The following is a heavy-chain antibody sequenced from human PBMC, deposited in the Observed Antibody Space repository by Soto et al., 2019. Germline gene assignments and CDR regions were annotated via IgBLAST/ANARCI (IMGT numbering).Heavy chain of an antibody. V-gene: IGHV3-30*18. CDR3: AKGATDIVATQQVYYYYGMDV. Sequence: GGSLRLSCAASGFTFSSYGMHWVRQAPGKGLEWVAVISYDGSNKYYADSVKGRFTISRDNSKNTLYLQMNSLRAEDTAVYYCAKGATDIVATQQVYYYYGMDVWGQGTTVTVSS. CDR1: GFTFSSYG. D-gene: IGHD5-12*01. CDR2: ISYDGSNK. J-gene: IGHJ6*02.